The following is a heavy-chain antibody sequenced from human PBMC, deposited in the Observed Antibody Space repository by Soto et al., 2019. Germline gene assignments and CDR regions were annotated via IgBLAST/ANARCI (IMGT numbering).Heavy chain of an antibody. CDR1: GFTFSSYA. Sequence: EVQLLESGGGLVQPGGSLRLSCAASGFTFSSYAMTWVRQAPGKGLEWVSGISGSGVSTYYADSVKGRFTISRENSKNTLYLQINSLRAEDTALYYCAKGSRADCSSDSDYWGQGTLVTVSS. J-gene: IGHJ4*02. V-gene: IGHV3-23*01. CDR3: AKGSRADCSSDSDY. CDR2: ISGSGVST. D-gene: IGHD2-21*02.